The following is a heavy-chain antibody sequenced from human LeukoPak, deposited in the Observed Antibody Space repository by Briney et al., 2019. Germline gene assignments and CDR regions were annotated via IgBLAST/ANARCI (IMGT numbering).Heavy chain of an antibody. J-gene: IGHJ3*02. V-gene: IGHV4-59*08. Sequence: SETLSLTCTVSGGSISSYYWSWIRQPPGKGLEWIGYIYYSGSTNYNPSLKSRVTISVDTSKNQFSLKLSSVTAADTAVYYCARVVGATTLDIWGQGTMVTVSS. CDR1: GGSISSYY. CDR2: IYYSGST. CDR3: ARVVGATTLDI. D-gene: IGHD1-26*01.